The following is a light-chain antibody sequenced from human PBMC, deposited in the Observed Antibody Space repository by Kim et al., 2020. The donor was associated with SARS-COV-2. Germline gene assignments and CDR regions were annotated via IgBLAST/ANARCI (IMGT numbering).Light chain of an antibody. J-gene: IGLJ1*01. Sequence: QSINISCSGSSSDVGGYKYVSWYQQHPGQAPKLLIYDVSSRPSGVSNRFSGSKSGNTASLIISGLQAEDEADYYCSSYRGSSTPFVFGTGTKVTVL. V-gene: IGLV2-14*03. CDR2: DVS. CDR3: SSYRGSSTPFV. CDR1: SSDVGGYKY.